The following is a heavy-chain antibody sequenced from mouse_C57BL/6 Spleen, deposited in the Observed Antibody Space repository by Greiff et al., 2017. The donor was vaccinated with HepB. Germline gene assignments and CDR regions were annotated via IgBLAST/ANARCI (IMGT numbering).Heavy chain of an antibody. D-gene: IGHD4-1*01. CDR1: GYSFTGYF. CDR2: INPYNGDT. CDR3: ARPSLGGAMDY. Sequence: EVKLVESGPELVKPGDSVKISCKASGYSFTGYFMNWVMQSHGKSLEWIGRINPYNGDTFYNQKFKGKATLTVDKSSSTAHMELRSLTSEDSAVYYCARPSLGGAMDYWGQGTSVTVSS. J-gene: IGHJ4*01. V-gene: IGHV1-20*01.